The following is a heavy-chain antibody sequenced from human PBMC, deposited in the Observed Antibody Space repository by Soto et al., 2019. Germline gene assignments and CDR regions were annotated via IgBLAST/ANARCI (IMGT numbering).Heavy chain of an antibody. CDR1: GGSFSGYY. V-gene: IGHV4-34*01. Sequence: SETLSLTCAVYGGSFSGYYWSWIRQPPGKGLEWIGEINHSGSTNYNPSLKSRVTISVDTSKNQFSLKLSSVTAADTAVYYCARHFYSQGREYIDYWGQGTLVTVSS. CDR2: INHSGST. CDR3: ARHFYSQGREYIDY. J-gene: IGHJ4*02. D-gene: IGHD4-4*01.